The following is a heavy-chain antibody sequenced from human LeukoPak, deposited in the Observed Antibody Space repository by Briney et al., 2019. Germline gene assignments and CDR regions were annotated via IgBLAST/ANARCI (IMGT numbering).Heavy chain of an antibody. CDR1: GFTFSGYS. Sequence: PGGSLRLSCTASGFTFSGYSMNWIRQAPGKGLEWVSSFGTRSTSIYHAGSVKGRFAISRGNAKNSLYLQMNSLRAEDTALYYCAREVSEGFDFWGQGTLVTVSS. CDR3: AREVSEGFDF. D-gene: IGHD3-22*01. J-gene: IGHJ4*02. CDR2: FGTRSTSI. V-gene: IGHV3-21*01.